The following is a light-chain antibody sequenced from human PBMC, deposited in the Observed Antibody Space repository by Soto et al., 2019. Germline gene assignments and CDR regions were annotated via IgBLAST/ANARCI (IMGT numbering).Light chain of an antibody. CDR3: QQYGSSPWT. V-gene: IGKV3-20*01. Sequence: EIVLTXSPGTLSLSPGERATLSCRASQSVSSSYLAWYQQKPGQAPRLLIYVASSRAPGIPDRFSGSGSGTDFTLTISRLEPEDFAVYYCQQYGSSPWTFGQGTKVEIK. J-gene: IGKJ1*01. CDR1: QSVSSSY. CDR2: VAS.